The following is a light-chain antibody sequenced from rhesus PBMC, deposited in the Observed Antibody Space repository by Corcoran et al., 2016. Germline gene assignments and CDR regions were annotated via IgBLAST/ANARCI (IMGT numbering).Light chain of an antibody. CDR3: QVWDSSSDHYI. J-gene: IGLJ1*01. Sequence: SYELTQPHSVSVSPGQTARITWGGDNIGSKNVHWYQQKPAQAPVLVIYDDSEWPSGIPERFSGSNSGNTATLTISGVKAGDEADYYCQVWDSSSDHYIFGAGTRLTVL. V-gene: IGLV3-40*01. CDR1: NIGSKN. CDR2: DDS.